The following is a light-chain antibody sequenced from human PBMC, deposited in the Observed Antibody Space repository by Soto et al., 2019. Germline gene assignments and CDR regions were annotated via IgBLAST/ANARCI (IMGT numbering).Light chain of an antibody. J-gene: IGKJ1*01. CDR1: QSISSW. CDR2: KAS. V-gene: IGKV1-5*03. CDR3: QQYYSYPWT. Sequence: DIQMTQSPSALCASVGDRVNITCRASQSISSWLAWYQQKPGKAPKGLIYKASTLESGAPSRFSGSGSGTEFTLTISSLQPDDFATYYCQQYYSYPWTFGQGTKVDIK.